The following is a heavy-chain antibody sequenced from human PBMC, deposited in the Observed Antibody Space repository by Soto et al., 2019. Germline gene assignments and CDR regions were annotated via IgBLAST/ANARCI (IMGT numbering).Heavy chain of an antibody. V-gene: IGHV4-39*01. CDR2: IYYSGST. Sequence: QVQLQESGPGLVKPSETLSLMCSVSNDSISGTNNFWAWLRQPPGKGLEWIGTIYYSGSTYYNPSLKSRGTISADTSKNQFSLTLNSVTAADTAVYYCARQLERANNWFGPWGQGSLVIVSS. CDR1: NDSISGTNNF. CDR3: ARQLERANNWFGP. J-gene: IGHJ5*02. D-gene: IGHD1-1*01.